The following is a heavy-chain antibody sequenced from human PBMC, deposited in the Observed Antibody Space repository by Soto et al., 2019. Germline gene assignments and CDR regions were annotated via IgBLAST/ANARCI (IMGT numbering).Heavy chain of an antibody. CDR2: ISGSGGST. CDR1: GFTFSSYA. V-gene: IGHV3-23*01. Sequence: EVQLLESGGGLVQPGGSLRLSCAASGFTFSSYAMSWVRQAPGKGLEWVSAISGSGGSTYYADSVKGRFTISRDNSKNTLYLQMNSLRAEDTAVYYGARGGYCSGGSCLSHVDYWGQGTLVTVSS. J-gene: IGHJ4*02. D-gene: IGHD2-15*01. CDR3: ARGGYCSGGSCLSHVDY.